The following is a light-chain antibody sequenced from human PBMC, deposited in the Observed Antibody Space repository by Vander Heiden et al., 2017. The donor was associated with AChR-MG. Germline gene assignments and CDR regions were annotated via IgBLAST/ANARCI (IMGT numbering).Light chain of an antibody. CDR3: HKNNNWLWT. CDR2: GAS. Sequence: IVIPQSPPPLSVSSEEGATLPCRPSQTVSIILAWYKQKPGQSPRPCFYGASTRATGIPARFGGSGSGTEFTLTISSLQSEDFAVYYCHKNNNWLWTFGEGTKVEIK. V-gene: IGKV3-15*01. J-gene: IGKJ1*01. CDR1: QTVSII.